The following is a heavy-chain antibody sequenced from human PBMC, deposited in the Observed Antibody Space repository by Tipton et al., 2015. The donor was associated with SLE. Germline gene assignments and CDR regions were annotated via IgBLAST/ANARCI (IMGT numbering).Heavy chain of an antibody. D-gene: IGHD6-6*01. CDR1: GFTFSSYA. Sequence: SLRLSCAASGFTFSSYAMHWVRQAPGKGLVWVSRINSDGSGASYADSVKGRFTISRDNAKNTLYLQMDSLRAEDTAVYYCARSMALDYWGQGTLVAVSS. CDR3: ARSMALDY. V-gene: IGHV3-74*01. J-gene: IGHJ4*02. CDR2: INSDGSGA.